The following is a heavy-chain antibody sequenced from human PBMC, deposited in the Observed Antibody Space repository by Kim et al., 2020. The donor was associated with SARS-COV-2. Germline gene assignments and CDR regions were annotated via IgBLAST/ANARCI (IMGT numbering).Heavy chain of an antibody. D-gene: IGHD3-9*01. CDR2: IYYSGST. CDR3: ARETPYYDILTGYHPGWFDP. Sequence: SETLSLTCTVSGGSISSGGYYWSWIRQHPGKGLEWIGYIYYSGSTYYNPSLKSRVTISVDTSKNQFSLKLSSVTAADTAVYYCARETPYYDILTGYHPGWFDPWGQGTLVTVSS. V-gene: IGHV4-31*03. J-gene: IGHJ5*02. CDR1: GGSISSGGYY.